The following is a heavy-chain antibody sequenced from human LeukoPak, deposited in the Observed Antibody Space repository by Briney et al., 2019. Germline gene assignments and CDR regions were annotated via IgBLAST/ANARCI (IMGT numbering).Heavy chain of an antibody. CDR2: IYHSGST. Sequence: PSETLSLTCAVSGGSISSSNWWSWVRQPPGKGLEWIGEIYHSGSTNYNPSLKSRVTISVDKSKNQFSLKLSSVTAADTAVYYCASKKLRGSGSYYNVRAWFDPWGQGTLVTVSS. CDR1: GGSISSSNW. CDR3: ASKKLRGSGSYYNVRAWFDP. V-gene: IGHV4-4*02. J-gene: IGHJ5*02. D-gene: IGHD3-10*01.